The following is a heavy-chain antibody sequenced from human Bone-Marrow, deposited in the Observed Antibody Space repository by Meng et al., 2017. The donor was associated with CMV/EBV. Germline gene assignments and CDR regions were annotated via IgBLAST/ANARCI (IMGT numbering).Heavy chain of an antibody. V-gene: IGHV1-2*02. CDR2: INPNSGGT. CDR3: ARMVGATYYFDY. J-gene: IGHJ4*02. D-gene: IGHD1-26*01. Sequence: ASVKVSYKASGYTFTGYYMHWVRQAPGQGLEWMGWINPNSGGTNYAQKFQGRVTMTRDTSISTAYMELSRLRSDDTAGYYCARMVGATYYFDYWGQGTLVTVSS. CDR1: GYTFTGYY.